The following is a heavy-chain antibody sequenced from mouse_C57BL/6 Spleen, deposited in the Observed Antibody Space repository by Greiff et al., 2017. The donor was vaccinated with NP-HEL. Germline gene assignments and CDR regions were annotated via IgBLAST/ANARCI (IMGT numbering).Heavy chain of an antibody. D-gene: IGHD3-2*02. Sequence: EVQLVESGGGLVQPGGSLKLSCAASGFTFSDYYMYWVRQTPEKRLEWVAYISNGGGSTYYPDTVKGRFTISRDNAKNTLYLQMSRLKSEDTAMYYCARIIRGYFDYWGQGTTLTVSS. J-gene: IGHJ2*01. CDR3: ARIIRGYFDY. V-gene: IGHV5-12*01. CDR2: ISNGGGST. CDR1: GFTFSDYY.